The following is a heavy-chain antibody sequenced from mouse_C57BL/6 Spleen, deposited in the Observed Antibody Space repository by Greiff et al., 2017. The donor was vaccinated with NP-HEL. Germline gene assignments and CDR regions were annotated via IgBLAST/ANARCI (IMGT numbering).Heavy chain of an antibody. D-gene: IGHD1-1*01. CDR1: GYTFTDYY. CDR3: ADYGSGKGFAY. CDR2: INPNNGGT. V-gene: IGHV1-26*01. Sequence: EVQLQQSGPELVKPGASVKISCKASGYTFTDYYMNWVKQSHGKSLEWIGDINPNNGGTSYNQKFKGKATLTVDKSSSTAYMELRSLTSEDSAVYYCADYGSGKGFAYWGQGTLVTVSA. J-gene: IGHJ3*01.